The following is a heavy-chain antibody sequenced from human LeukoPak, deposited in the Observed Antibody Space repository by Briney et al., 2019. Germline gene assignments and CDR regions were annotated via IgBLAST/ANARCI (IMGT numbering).Heavy chain of an antibody. CDR3: AWYCSSTSCYGDYFDY. V-gene: IGHV4-39*01. D-gene: IGHD2-2*01. Sequence: SETLSLTCTVSGGSISSSSYYWGWIRQPPGKGLEWIGSIYYSGSTYYNPSLKSRVTISVDTSKNQFSLKLSSVTAADTAVYYCAWYCSSTSCYGDYFDYWGQGTLVTVSS. CDR1: GGSISSSSYY. CDR2: IYYSGST. J-gene: IGHJ4*02.